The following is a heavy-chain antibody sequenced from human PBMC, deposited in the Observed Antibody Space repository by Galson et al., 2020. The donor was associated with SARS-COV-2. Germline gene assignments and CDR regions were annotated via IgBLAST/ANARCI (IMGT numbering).Heavy chain of an antibody. CDR2: ISGGGVGI. CDR1: GFSFSTYA. Sequence: GGSLRLSCAASGFSFSTYAMSWVRQAPGKGLEWVSIISGGGVGIYYADSVKGRFTISRDNYKNTLFLQMNSLRAEDTAIYYCAKFGLAATTGFDHWGQGTLVTVSA. V-gene: IGHV3-23*01. D-gene: IGHD4-4*01. J-gene: IGHJ4*02. CDR3: AKFGLAATTGFDH.